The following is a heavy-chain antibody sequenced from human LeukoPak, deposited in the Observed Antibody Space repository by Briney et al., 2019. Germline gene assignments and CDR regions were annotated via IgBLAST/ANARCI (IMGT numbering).Heavy chain of an antibody. V-gene: IGHV4-59*01. CDR1: GGSISSYY. CDR2: IYYSGST. D-gene: IGHD3-22*01. CDR3: AREHHYYDSSGYFHP. J-gene: IGHJ5*02. Sequence: PSETLSLTRTVSGGSISSYYWSWIRQPPGKGLEWIGYIYYSGSTNYNPSLKSRVTISVDTSKNQFSLKLSSVTAADTAVYYCAREHHYYDSSGYFHPWGQGTLVTVSS.